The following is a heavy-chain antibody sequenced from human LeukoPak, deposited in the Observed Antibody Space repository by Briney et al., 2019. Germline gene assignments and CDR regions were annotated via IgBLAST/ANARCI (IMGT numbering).Heavy chain of an antibody. CDR3: VSREWRSGYFLFDS. Sequence: GASVKVSCRASGYTFTDYYMHWVRQAPGQGLEWMGWINPNSGGTNYAQRFQGRVTMTRDTSTSTAYMELSRLRSDDTAVYYCVSREWRSGYFLFDSWGQGTLVTVSS. CDR2: INPNSGGT. J-gene: IGHJ4*02. V-gene: IGHV1-2*02. D-gene: IGHD3-22*01. CDR1: GYTFTDYY.